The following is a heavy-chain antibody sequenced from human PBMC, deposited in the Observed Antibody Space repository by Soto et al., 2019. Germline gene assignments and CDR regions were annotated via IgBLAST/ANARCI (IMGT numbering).Heavy chain of an antibody. CDR2: TIPLFGTT. CDR3: VAELDFGKLSVV. J-gene: IGHJ6*02. V-gene: IGHV1-69*01. Sequence: QVQLVQSGVEVKKPGSSVRVSCKASGDTFKTSVISWVRQAPGQGLEWMGGTIPLFGTTDYAQKFQGRLTITTDESTTTAYMEVSRLTSEDTSVYYCVAELDFGKLSVVWGQGTTVSVSS. CDR1: GDTFKTSV. D-gene: IGHD3-10*01.